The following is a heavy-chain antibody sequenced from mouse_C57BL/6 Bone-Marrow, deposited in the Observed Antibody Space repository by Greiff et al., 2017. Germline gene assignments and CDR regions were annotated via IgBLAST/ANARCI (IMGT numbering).Heavy chain of an antibody. D-gene: IGHD1-1*01. V-gene: IGHV1-19*01. J-gene: IGHJ2*01. Sequence: EVQLQQSGPVLVKPGASVKMSCKASGYTFTDYYMNWVKQSHGKSLEWIGVINPYNGGTSYNQKFKGKATLTVDKSSSTAYMELNSLTYEDSAVYYCARWPTVVPSDYWGQGTTLTVSS. CDR2: INPYNGGT. CDR1: GYTFTDYY. CDR3: ARWPTVVPSDY.